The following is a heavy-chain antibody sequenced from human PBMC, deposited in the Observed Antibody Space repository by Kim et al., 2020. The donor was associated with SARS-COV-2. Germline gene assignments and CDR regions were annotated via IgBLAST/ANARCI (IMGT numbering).Heavy chain of an antibody. Sequence: CYADSVKGRFTISRENSKNTLYLQMNSLRAEDTAVYYCARDNTYYGMDVWGQGTTVTVS. J-gene: IGHJ6*02. V-gene: IGHV3-33*01. CDR3: ARDNTYYGMDV.